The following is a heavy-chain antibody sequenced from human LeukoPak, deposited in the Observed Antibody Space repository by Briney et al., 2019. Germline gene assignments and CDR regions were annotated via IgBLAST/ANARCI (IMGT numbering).Heavy chain of an antibody. CDR3: ARMSGLRFLEWLARD. Sequence: QSTGKGLEWVSGINWNGGSTGYADSVKGRFTISRDNAKNSLYLQMNSLRAEDTALYYCARMSGLRFLEWLARDWGQGTLVAVSS. V-gene: IGHV3-20*03. J-gene: IGHJ4*02. CDR2: INWNGGST. D-gene: IGHD3-3*01.